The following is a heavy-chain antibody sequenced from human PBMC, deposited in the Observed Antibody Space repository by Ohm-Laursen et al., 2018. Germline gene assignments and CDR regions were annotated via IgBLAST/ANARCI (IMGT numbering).Heavy chain of an antibody. V-gene: IGHV1-8*01. CDR1: GYTFTSYD. D-gene: IGHD6-13*01. CDR3: ARVGYSSSWYSVNYYYYGMDV. CDR2: MNPNSGNT. J-gene: IGHJ6*02. Sequence: GASVKVSCKASGYTFTSYDINWVRQATGQGLEWMGWMNPNSGNTGYAQKFQGRVTMTRNTSISTAYMELSSLRSEDTAVYYCARVGYSSSWYSVNYYYYGMDVWGQGTTVTVSS.